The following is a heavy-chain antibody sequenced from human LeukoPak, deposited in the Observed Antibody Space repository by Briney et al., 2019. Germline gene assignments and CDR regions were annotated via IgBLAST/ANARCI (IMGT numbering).Heavy chain of an antibody. CDR3: VRARDMAFDI. J-gene: IGHJ3*02. CDR1: SGSISGHY. D-gene: IGHD2-15*01. Sequence: SETLSLTCTVSSGSISGHYWSWIRQPPGKTLEWIANISYTGSTIYNPSLKSRVTISVDTSKNQFSLQLRSVTAADTALYYCVRARDMAFDIWGQGTMVTVSS. CDR2: ISYTGST. V-gene: IGHV4-59*11.